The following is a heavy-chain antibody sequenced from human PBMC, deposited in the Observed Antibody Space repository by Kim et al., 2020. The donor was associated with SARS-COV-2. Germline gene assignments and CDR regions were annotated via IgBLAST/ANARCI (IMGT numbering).Heavy chain of an antibody. CDR2: ISWNSGSI. Sequence: GGSLRLSCAASGFTFDDYAMHWVRQAPGKGLEWVSGISWNSGSIGYADSVKGRFTISRDNAKNSLYLQMNSLRAEDTALYYCAKVLDMVRGARLYDYVWGSYLTPDAFDIWGQGTMVTVSS. CDR1: GFTFDDYA. CDR3: AKVLDMVRGARLYDYVWGSYLTPDAFDI. J-gene: IGHJ3*02. V-gene: IGHV3-9*01. D-gene: IGHD3-16*01.